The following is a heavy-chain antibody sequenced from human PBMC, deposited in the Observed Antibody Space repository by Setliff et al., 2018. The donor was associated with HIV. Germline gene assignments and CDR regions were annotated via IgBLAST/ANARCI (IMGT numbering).Heavy chain of an antibody. J-gene: IGHJ4*02. CDR2: ISVSGSRT. D-gene: IGHD3-10*01. CDR3: AKDLRGSGSYFTYFDS. CDR1: GFTFSSYA. V-gene: IGHV3-23*01. Sequence: GGSLRLSCAASGFTFSSYAMSWVRQVPGKGLDWVSFISVSGSRTYYADSVKGRFTSSRDSSKNTVYLQMNSLRAEDTAVYYCAKDLRGSGSYFTYFDSWGQGTLVTVSS.